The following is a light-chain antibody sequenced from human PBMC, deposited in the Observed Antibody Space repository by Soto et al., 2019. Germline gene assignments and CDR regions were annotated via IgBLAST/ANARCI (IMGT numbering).Light chain of an antibody. Sequence: EIVLTQSPGTLSLSPGERATLSCRASQSVSSSYLAWYQQKPGQAPRQLIYGASSRATGIPDRFSGSGSGTDFTLTITRLEPEDFAVYYCQQYRNSFGGGTRVEIK. CDR2: GAS. CDR3: QQYRNS. J-gene: IGKJ4*01. CDR1: QSVSSSY. V-gene: IGKV3-20*01.